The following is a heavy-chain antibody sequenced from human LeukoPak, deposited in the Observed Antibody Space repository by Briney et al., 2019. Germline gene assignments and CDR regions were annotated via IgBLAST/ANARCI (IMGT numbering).Heavy chain of an antibody. D-gene: IGHD6-19*01. Sequence: GGSLQISCKGSGSSFTSYWIGWVRQLPGKGLEWMGIIYPGDSDTRYSPSFQGQVTISADKSISTAYLQWSSLKASDTAMYYCARQSVAGTFDYWGRGTLVTVSS. CDR1: GSSFTSYW. V-gene: IGHV5-51*01. CDR3: ARQSVAGTFDY. CDR2: IYPGDSDT. J-gene: IGHJ4*02.